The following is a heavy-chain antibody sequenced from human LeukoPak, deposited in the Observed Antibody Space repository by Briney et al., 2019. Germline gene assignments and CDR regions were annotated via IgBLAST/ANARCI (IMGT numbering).Heavy chain of an antibody. CDR1: GFTVSSNY. CDR2: IYSGGSR. CDR3: ARYKTAGDYFDY. Sequence: GGSLRLSCAASGFTVSSNYMSWVRQAPGKGLELVSIIYSGGSRYYADSVKGRFTISRDNSKNTLYLQMNTLRAEDTAVYYCARYKTAGDYFDYWGQGTLVTVSS. D-gene: IGHD2-21*02. J-gene: IGHJ4*02. V-gene: IGHV3-53*01.